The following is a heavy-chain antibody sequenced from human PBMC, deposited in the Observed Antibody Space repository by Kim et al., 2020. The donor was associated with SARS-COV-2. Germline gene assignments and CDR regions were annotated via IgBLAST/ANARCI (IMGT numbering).Heavy chain of an antibody. Sequence: SETLSLTCTVSGGSISSSSYYWGWIRQAPGKGLEWIGSIYYSGSTYYNPSLKSRVTISVDTSKNQFSLKLSSVTAADTAVYYCARGRTHSSSWSTGGYA. CDR3: ARGRTHSSSWSTGGYA. CDR2: IYYSGST. D-gene: IGHD6-13*01. V-gene: IGHV4-39*01. J-gene: IGHJ3*01. CDR1: GGSISSSSYY.